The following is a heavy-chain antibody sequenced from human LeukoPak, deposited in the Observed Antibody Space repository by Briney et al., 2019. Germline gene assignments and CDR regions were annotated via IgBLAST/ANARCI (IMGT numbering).Heavy chain of an antibody. D-gene: IGHD5-18*01. CDR1: GFTFSSYG. Sequence: PGGSLRLSCAASGFTFSSYGMSWGRQAPGKGLEWVSVINSNSGNTFYADSVKGRFTISRDNSKNTLYLQMNSLRAEDTAVYYCAKGGYSYGYFDYWGQGILVTVSS. CDR3: AKGGYSYGYFDY. J-gene: IGHJ4*02. V-gene: IGHV3-23*01. CDR2: INSNSGNT.